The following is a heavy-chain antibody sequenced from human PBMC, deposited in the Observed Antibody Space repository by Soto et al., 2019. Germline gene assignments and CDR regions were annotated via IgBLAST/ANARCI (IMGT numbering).Heavy chain of an antibody. D-gene: IGHD6-6*01. Sequence: SETLSLTCTVSGGSISSCYWSWIRQPAGKGLEWILRIYTSGSTNYNQSLKSRVTMSVDTSKNQCSLKLSSVTAADTAVYYCARDRRGRGSSSNFHXWGQGTLFTVSX. CDR3: ARDRRGRGSSSNFHX. V-gene: IGHV4-4*07. CDR2: IYTSGST. J-gene: IGHJ4*02. CDR1: GGSISSCY.